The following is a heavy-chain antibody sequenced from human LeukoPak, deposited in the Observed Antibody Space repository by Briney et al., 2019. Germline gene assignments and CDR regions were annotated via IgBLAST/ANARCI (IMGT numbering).Heavy chain of an antibody. J-gene: IGHJ4*02. V-gene: IGHV4-59*08. D-gene: IGHD1-26*01. CDR1: GGSISSYY. CDR3: ARGARGSYSY. Sequence: SETLSLTCTVSGGSISSYYWSWIWQPPGKGLEWIGYIYYSGSTNYNPSLKSRVTISVDTSKNQFSLKLSSVTAADTAVYYCARGARGSYSYWGQGTLVTVSS. CDR2: IYYSGST.